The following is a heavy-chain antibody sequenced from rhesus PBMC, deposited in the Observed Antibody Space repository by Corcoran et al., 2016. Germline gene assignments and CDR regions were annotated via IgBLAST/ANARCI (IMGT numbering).Heavy chain of an antibody. V-gene: IGHV3S16*01. CDR3: TRHVLQYLDWLLPYYVDY. CDR1: GFTFSDYY. CDR2: LSSASSYI. Sequence: EVQLVESGGGLAKPGGSLRLSCAASGFTFSDYYMSWVRQAPGKGLEWVSSLSSASSYIYYADSVKGRFTLSRDNAKNSLALQMNSLKTEDTAVYYCTRHVLQYLDWLLPYYVDYWGQGVLVTVSS. D-gene: IGHD3-3*01. J-gene: IGHJ4*01.